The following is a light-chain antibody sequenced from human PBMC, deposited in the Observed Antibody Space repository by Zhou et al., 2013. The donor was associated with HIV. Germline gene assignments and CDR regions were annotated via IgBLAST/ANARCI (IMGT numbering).Light chain of an antibody. CDR3: QKYNSASWT. J-gene: IGKJ1*01. Sequence: IRVTQSPSSLSASTGDRVTITCRASQDISTYLAWYQQKAGKAPKFLIYAASTLQSGVPSRFSGSGSGTDFTLTISSLQPEDVATYYCQKYNSASWTFGQGTKVEIK. CDR1: QDISTY. CDR2: AAS. V-gene: IGKV1-27*01.